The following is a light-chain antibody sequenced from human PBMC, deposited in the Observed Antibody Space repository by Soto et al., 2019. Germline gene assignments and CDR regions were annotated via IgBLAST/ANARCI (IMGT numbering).Light chain of an antibody. CDR3: QQYNSFSPWT. Sequence: DIQMTQSPSTLSAPVGDRVTITGRASQSISNWLAWYQQKPGKAPKLLIYDASSLESGVPSRFSGSGSGTEFTLTISSLQPDDFATYYCQQYNSFSPWTFGQGTKVEIK. J-gene: IGKJ1*01. CDR2: DAS. V-gene: IGKV1-5*01. CDR1: QSISNW.